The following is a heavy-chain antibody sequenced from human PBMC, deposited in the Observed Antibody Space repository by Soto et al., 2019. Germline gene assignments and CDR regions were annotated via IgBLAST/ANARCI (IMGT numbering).Heavy chain of an antibody. D-gene: IGHD3-3*01. V-gene: IGHV4-61*01. CDR1: GGSVSSGSYY. CDR3: ARENDFCSGLYWFDP. Sequence: PSETLSLTCTVSGGSVSSGSYYWSWIRQPPGKGLEWIGYIYYSGSTNYNPSLKSRVTISVDTSKNQFSLKLSSVTAADTAVYYCARENDFCSGLYWFDPWGQGTQVTVSA. CDR2: IYYSGST. J-gene: IGHJ5*02.